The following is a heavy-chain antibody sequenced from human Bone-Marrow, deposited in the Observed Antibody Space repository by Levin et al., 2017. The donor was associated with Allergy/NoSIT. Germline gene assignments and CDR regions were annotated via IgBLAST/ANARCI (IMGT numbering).Heavy chain of an antibody. CDR3: ARHTNYYDSSGYQNLFWLPLDY. CDR1: GGSITSYY. Sequence: SETLSLTCTVSGGSITSYYWSWIRQPPGKGLEWIGYIYDSGSTNYNPSLKSRVPISVDTSKNQFSLKLSSVTAADTAVYYCARHTNYYDSSGYQNLFWLPLDYWGQGTLVTVSS. J-gene: IGHJ4*02. D-gene: IGHD3-22*01. CDR2: IYDSGST. V-gene: IGHV4-59*01.